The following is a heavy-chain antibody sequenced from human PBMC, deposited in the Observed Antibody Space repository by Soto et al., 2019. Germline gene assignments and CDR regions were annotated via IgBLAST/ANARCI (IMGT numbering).Heavy chain of an antibody. J-gene: IGHJ4*02. D-gene: IGHD6-13*01. Sequence: GGSLRLSCTASGFTFGDYAMSWLRKAPGKGLEWVGFIRSKAYGGTTEYAASVKGRFTISRDDSKSIAHLQMNSLKTEDTAVYYCTRDIGVPGIAAAGTTGFGRYPYWFYWGQGTLVTVSS. V-gene: IGHV3-49*03. CDR1: GFTFGDYA. CDR2: IRSKAYGGTT. CDR3: TRDIGVPGIAAAGTTGFGRYPYWFY.